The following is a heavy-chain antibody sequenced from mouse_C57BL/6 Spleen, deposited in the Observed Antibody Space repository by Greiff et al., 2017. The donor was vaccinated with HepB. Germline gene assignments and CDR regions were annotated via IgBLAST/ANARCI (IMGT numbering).Heavy chain of an antibody. J-gene: IGHJ3*01. D-gene: IGHD4-1*01. CDR1: GFTFRSYA. CDR2: ISDGGSYT. CDR3: ARDEENWDFAY. Sequence: EVQGVESGGGLVKPGGSLKLSCAASGFTFRSYAMSWVRQTPEKRLEWVATISDGGSYTYYPDNVKSRFTISRDNAKNNLYLQMSHLKSEDTAMYYCARDEENWDFAYWGQGTLVTVSA. V-gene: IGHV5-4*01.